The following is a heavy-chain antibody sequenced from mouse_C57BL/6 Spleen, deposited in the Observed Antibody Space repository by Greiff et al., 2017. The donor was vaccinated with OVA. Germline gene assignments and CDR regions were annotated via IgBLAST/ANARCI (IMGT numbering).Heavy chain of an antibody. J-gene: IGHJ1*03. CDR3: ARSYYGSAYFEV. CDR2: IDPSDSYT. D-gene: IGHD1-1*01. V-gene: IGHV1-59*01. Sequence: QVQLQQPGAELVRPGTSVKLSCKASGYTFTSYWMHWVKQRPGQGLEWIGVIDPSDSYTNYNQKFKGKATLTVDTSSSTAYMQLSSLTSEDSAVYDCARSYYGSAYFEVWGTGTTVTVSS. CDR1: GYTFTSYW.